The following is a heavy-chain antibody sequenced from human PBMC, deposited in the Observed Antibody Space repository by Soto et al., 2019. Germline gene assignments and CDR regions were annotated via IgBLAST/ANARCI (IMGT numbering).Heavy chain of an antibody. CDR3: FSSRRRHTRSLQVSAFLLNRSSDL. CDR2: IYYSGST. V-gene: IGHV4-39*01. D-gene: IGHD2-15*01. Sequence: PGKGLEWIGSIYYSGSTYDNPSLKSRVTIAVDTSKNQFSLKLSSVTAADTAVFFFFSSRRRHTRSLQVSAFLLNRSSDL. J-gene: IGHJ2*01.